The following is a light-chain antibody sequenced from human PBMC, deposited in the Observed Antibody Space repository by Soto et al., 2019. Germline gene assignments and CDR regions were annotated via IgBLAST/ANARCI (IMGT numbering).Light chain of an antibody. CDR2: DVG. V-gene: IGLV2-14*01. CDR3: SSYSNSSTLDYV. Sequence: QSALTQPASVSGSPGQSITISCTGTSSDVGGYNYVSWYQQHSGKAPKVMIYDVGNQPSGVSNRFSGSKSGNTASLTISGLQAEDEADYYCSSYSNSSTLDYVFGTGTKLTVL. CDR1: SSDVGGYNY. J-gene: IGLJ1*01.